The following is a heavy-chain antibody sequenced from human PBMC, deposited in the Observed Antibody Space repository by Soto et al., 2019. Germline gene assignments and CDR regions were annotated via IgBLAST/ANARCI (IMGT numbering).Heavy chain of an antibody. CDR2: ISAYSGNR. CDR3: ARDLWDFDY. Sequence: ASVKVSCKASGYTFTSYGISWVRQAPGQGLEWMGWISAYSGNRNYAQKLQGRVTMTTDTSTSTAYMDLRSLRFDDTAVYYCARDLWDFDYWGQGTRVTVSS. CDR1: GYTFTSYG. J-gene: IGHJ4*02. D-gene: IGHD1-26*01. V-gene: IGHV1-18*01.